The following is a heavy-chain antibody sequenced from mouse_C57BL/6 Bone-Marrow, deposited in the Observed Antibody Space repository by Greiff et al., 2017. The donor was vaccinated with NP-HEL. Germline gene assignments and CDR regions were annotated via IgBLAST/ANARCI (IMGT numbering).Heavy chain of an antibody. CDR3: ARGKVAY. V-gene: IGHV1-55*01. CDR2: IYPGSGST. Sequence: PGQGLEWIGDIYPGSGSTNYNEKFKSKATLTVDTSSSTAYMQLSSLTSEDSAVYYCARGKVAYWGQGTLVTVSA. J-gene: IGHJ3*01.